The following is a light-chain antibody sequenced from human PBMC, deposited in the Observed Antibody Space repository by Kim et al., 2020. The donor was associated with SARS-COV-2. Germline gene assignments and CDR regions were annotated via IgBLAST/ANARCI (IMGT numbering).Light chain of an antibody. J-gene: IGLJ2*01. CDR1: RSSIGTYNL. Sequence: RQSITFSCAGTRSSIGTYNLVSWEQHQPGKAPKMMIYEVSKRPSGASNRCSGSKSGNTASLTISGLQAEDEGEYYCWSCAGSYVVFGGETQLTVL. CDR3: WSCAGSYVV. V-gene: IGLV2-23*02. CDR2: EVS.